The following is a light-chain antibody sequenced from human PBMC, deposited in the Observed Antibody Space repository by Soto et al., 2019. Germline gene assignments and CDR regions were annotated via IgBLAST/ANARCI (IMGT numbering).Light chain of an antibody. Sequence: QSALSQPAYVSGSPGQSITISCTGTSSDVGAQNFVSWFQQHPGEAPKLIIFEVSNRPSGASDRFSGSKSGNTASLAISGLQAEDEADYFCCAYTTLNTYVFGTGTKVTV. CDR2: EVS. CDR1: SSDVGAQNF. V-gene: IGLV2-14*01. J-gene: IGLJ1*01. CDR3: CAYTTLNTYV.